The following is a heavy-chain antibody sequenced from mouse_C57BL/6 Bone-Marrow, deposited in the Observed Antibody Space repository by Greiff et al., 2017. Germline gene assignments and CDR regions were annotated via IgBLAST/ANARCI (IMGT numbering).Heavy chain of an antibody. J-gene: IGHJ2*01. V-gene: IGHV1-15*01. CDR3: TSYYYYGSSYYFDY. D-gene: IGHD1-1*01. CDR2: IDPETGGT. Sequence: VQVVESGAELVRPGASVTLSCKASGYTFTDYEMHWVKQTPVHGLEWIGAIDPETGGTAYNQKFKGKAILTADKSSSTAYMELRSLTSEDSAVYYCTSYYYYGSSYYFDYWGQGTTLTVSS. CDR1: GYTFTDYE.